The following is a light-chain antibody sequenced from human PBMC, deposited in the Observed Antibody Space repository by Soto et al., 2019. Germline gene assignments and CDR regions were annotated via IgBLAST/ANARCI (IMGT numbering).Light chain of an antibody. J-gene: IGLJ2*01. CDR1: SSDVGGYNY. Sequence: QSALTQPASVSGSPGQSITISCTGTSSDVGGYNYVSWYQQHPGKAPKLMIYDVSNRPSGVSNRFSGSKSGNTASLTISGLQAEDEADYYCSSYTSSSAPHVVFGGGTKLTVL. CDR3: SSYTSSSAPHVV. V-gene: IGLV2-14*01. CDR2: DVS.